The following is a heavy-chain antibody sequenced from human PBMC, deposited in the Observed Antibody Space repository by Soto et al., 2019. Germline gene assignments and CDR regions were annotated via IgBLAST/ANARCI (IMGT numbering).Heavy chain of an antibody. D-gene: IGHD2-2*01. Sequence: QVQLQESGPGLVKPSGTLSLTCTVSGGSITSSSNWWSWVRQPPGKGLEWIGEIYHTGNTNYNPPLKRRVTISVDKSKNQFSLKLSSVTAADTAVYYCARLYCTTTSCYVTWFDPWGQGTLVTVSS. CDR2: IYHTGNT. J-gene: IGHJ5*02. V-gene: IGHV4-4*02. CDR1: GGSITSSSNW. CDR3: ARLYCTTTSCYVTWFDP.